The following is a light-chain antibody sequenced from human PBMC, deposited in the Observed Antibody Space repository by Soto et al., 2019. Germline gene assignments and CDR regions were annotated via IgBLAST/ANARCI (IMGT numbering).Light chain of an antibody. Sequence: EIVMTQSPATLSVSPGERATLSCRASQSVSSNLAWYQQKPGQAPRLLIYGASTSSTGIPARFSGSGSGTEFTLTISSLQSEDVAVYYCQQYNNWPPNTFGQGTKLEIK. CDR1: QSVSSN. V-gene: IGKV3D-15*01. J-gene: IGKJ2*01. CDR3: QQYNNWPPNT. CDR2: GAS.